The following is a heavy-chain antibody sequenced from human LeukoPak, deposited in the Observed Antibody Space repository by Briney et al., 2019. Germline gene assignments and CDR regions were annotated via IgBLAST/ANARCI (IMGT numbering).Heavy chain of an antibody. CDR3: ARPTYYYDSSGYYI. V-gene: IGHV1-2*02. CDR1: GYTFTGYY. J-gene: IGHJ3*02. D-gene: IGHD3-22*01. CDR2: INPNSGGT. Sequence: PQAPVKVSCKASGYTFTGYYMHWVRQAPGQGLEWMGWINPNSGGTNYAQKFQGRVTMTRDTSISTAYMELSRLRSDDTAVYYCARPTYYYDSSGYYIWGQGTMVTVSS.